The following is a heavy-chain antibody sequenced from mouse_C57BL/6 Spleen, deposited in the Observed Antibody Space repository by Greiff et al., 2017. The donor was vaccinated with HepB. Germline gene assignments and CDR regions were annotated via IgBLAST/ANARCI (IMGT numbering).Heavy chain of an antibody. CDR3: AREGLYYAYIWYFEV. V-gene: IGHV5-4*01. CDR2: ISDGGSYT. Sequence: EVKLMESGGGLVKPGGSLKLSCAASGFTFSSYAMSWVRQTPEKRLEWVATISDGGSYTYYPDNVKGRFTISRDNAKNNLYLQLSHLKSEDTAMYYCAREGLYYAYIWYFEVWGTGTTVTVSS. CDR1: GFTFSSYA. J-gene: IGHJ1*03. D-gene: IGHD2-2*01.